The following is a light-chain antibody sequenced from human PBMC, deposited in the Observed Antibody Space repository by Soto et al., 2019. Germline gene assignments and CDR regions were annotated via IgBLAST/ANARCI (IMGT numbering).Light chain of an antibody. V-gene: IGKV3-11*01. J-gene: IGKJ1*01. Sequence: EIVLTQSPVTLSLSPGERATLSCRASQSVSSYLAWYQQKPGQAPRLLIYDASNRATGIPARFSGSGSGTDSALTISSLEPEDFAVYYCQQRSNWPWTFGQGTKVEIK. CDR2: DAS. CDR3: QQRSNWPWT. CDR1: QSVSSY.